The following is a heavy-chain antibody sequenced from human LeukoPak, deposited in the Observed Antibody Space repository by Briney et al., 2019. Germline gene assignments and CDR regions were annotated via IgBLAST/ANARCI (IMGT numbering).Heavy chain of an antibody. Sequence: SETLTLTCTVSGGSISSSSYYWGWNRQPPGKGLEWIGSIYYSGSTYYNPSLKSRVTISVDTSKNQFSLKLSSVTAADTAVYYCARLGDCSSTSCYMDVWGQGTTVTVSS. CDR3: ARLGDCSSTSCYMDV. CDR1: GGSISSSSYY. V-gene: IGHV4-39*01. D-gene: IGHD2-2*01. CDR2: IYYSGST. J-gene: IGHJ6*02.